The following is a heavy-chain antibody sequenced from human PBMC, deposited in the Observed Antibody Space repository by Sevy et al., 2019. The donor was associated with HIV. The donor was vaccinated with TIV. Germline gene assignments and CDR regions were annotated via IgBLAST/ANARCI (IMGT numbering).Heavy chain of an antibody. Sequence: GGSLRLSCAVSGFSFDSYGMTWVRQAPGKGLEWVSGISGSGTRTYYADSVKGRFSISRDNSKNRLYLQMNSLRSEDMAIYCCEKGGGGHYDPDEIGYYFYYYNMDVWGKGTTVTVSS. J-gene: IGHJ6*03. D-gene: IGHD3-22*01. CDR3: EKGGGGHYDPDEIGYYFYYYNMDV. CDR2: ISGSGTRT. V-gene: IGHV3-23*01. CDR1: GFSFDSYG.